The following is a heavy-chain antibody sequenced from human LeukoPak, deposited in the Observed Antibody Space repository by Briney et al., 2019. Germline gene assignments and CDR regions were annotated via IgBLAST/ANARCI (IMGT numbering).Heavy chain of an antibody. CDR3: AREYGSGSYYNGY. D-gene: IGHD3-10*01. CDR2: ISSSSSYI. Sequence: GGSLRLSCAASGLTFSSYSMNWVRQAPGKGLEWVSSISSSSSYIYYADSVKGRFTISRDNAKNSLYLQMNSLRAEDTAVYYCAREYGSGSYYNGYWGQGTLVTVSS. V-gene: IGHV3-21*01. CDR1: GLTFSSYS. J-gene: IGHJ4*02.